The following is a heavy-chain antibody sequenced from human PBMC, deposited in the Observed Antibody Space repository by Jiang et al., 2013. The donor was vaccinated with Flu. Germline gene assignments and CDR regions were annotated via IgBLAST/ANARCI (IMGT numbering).Heavy chain of an antibody. Sequence: PGLVKPSETLSLTCTVSGGSISSSSYYWGWIRQPPGKGLEWIGSIYYSGSTYYNPSLKSRVTISVDTSKNQFSLKLSSVTAADTAVYYCARQTGYGDEYYFDYWGQGTLVTVSS. CDR3: ARQTGYGDEYYFDY. V-gene: IGHV4-39*01. CDR1: GGSISSSSYY. CDR2: IYYSGST. J-gene: IGHJ4*02. D-gene: IGHD4-17*01.